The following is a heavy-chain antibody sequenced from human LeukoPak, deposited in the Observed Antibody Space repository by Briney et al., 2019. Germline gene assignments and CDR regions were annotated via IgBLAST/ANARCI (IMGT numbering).Heavy chain of an antibody. CDR1: EFTFNSYA. J-gene: IGHJ6*02. Sequence: GGSLRLSCAASEFTFNSYAMSWVRQAPGKGLEWVSAISGSGSSTYYADSVKGRFTISSDNSKNTLYLQMNSLRAEDTAVYYCPKLRAWDYYYGMDVWGQGTTVTVSS. D-gene: IGHD3-16*01. V-gene: IGHV3-23*01. CDR3: PKLRAWDYYYGMDV. CDR2: ISGSGSST.